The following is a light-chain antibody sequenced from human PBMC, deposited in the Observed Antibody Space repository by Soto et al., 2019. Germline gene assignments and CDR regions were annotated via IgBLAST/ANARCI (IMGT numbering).Light chain of an antibody. V-gene: IGKV3-11*01. Sequence: EIVLTQSPATLSLSPGERATLSCRASQSVSNNLAWYQQKPGQAPRLLIYDASNRATGIPARFSGRGSGTDFTLTISRLEPEDFAVYYCQQRSNFMYTFGQGTKLEIK. CDR3: QQRSNFMYT. CDR1: QSVSNN. J-gene: IGKJ2*01. CDR2: DAS.